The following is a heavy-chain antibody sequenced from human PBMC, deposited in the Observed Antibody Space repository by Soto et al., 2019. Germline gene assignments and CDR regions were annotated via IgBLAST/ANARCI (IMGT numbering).Heavy chain of an antibody. CDR3: ARLLRPGY. CDR2: INHSGST. CDR1: GGSISSSSYY. D-gene: IGHD3-16*01. V-gene: IGHV4-39*07. Sequence: SETLSLTCTVSGGSISSSSYYWGWIRQPPGKGLEWIGSINHSGSTNYNPSLKSRVTISVDTSKKQFSLKLSSVTAADTAVYYCARLLRPGYWGQGTLVTVSS. J-gene: IGHJ4*02.